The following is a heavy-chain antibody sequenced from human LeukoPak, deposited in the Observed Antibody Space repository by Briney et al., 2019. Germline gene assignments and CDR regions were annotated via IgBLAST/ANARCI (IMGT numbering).Heavy chain of an antibody. J-gene: IGHJ6*03. D-gene: IGHD5-18*01. CDR3: AREADTAMVTTYYYYYMDV. CDR2: ISGSSYI. Sequence: GGSLRLSCAASGFTFSSYSMNWVRQAPGKGLEWVSSISGSSYIYYADSVKGRFTISRDNAKNSLYLQMNSLRAEDTAVYYCAREADTAMVTTYYYYYMDVWGKGTTVTVSS. V-gene: IGHV3-21*01. CDR1: GFTFSSYS.